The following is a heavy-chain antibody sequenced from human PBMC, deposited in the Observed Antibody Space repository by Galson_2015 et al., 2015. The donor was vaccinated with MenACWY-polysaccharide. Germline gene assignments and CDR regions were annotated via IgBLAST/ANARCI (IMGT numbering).Heavy chain of an antibody. V-gene: IGHV3-48*03. CDR3: ARDTPGIEDFDY. D-gene: IGHD1-1*01. Sequence: SLRLSCAVSGFTLRSHDMNWVRQAPGKGLEWVSYIDTSGTSTKYADSVKGRFIMSRDNAKNSLYLQMNSLRLEDTAVYYCARDTPGIEDFDYWCQGILVTVSS. CDR1: GFTLRSHD. J-gene: IGHJ4*02. CDR2: IDTSGTST.